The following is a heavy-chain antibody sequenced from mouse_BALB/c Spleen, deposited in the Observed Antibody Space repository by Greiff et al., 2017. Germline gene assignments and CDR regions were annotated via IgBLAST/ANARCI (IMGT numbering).Heavy chain of an antibody. V-gene: IGHV1S22*01. CDR2: IYPGSGST. D-gene: IGHD2-1*01. Sequence: LQQPGSELVRPGASVKLSCKASGYTFTSYWMHWVKQRHGQGLEWIGNIYPGSGSTNYDEKFKSKGTLTVDTSSSTAYMHLSSLTSEDSAVYSCTRSRGNYPSMDYWGQGTSVTVSS. CDR1: GYTFTSYW. CDR3: TRSRGNYPSMDY. J-gene: IGHJ4*01.